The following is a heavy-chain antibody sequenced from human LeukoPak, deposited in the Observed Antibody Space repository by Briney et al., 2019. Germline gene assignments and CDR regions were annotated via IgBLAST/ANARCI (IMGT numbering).Heavy chain of an antibody. Sequence: SETLSLTCTVSGGSISSYYRSWIRQPPGKGLEWIGYINYSGSTNYNPSLKSRVTISVDTSKNQFSLKLSSVTAADTAVYYCAGGGSWELPNFDYWGQGTLVTVSS. D-gene: IGHD1-26*01. V-gene: IGHV4-59*12. J-gene: IGHJ4*02. CDR3: AGGGSWELPNFDY. CDR1: GGSISSYY. CDR2: INYSGST.